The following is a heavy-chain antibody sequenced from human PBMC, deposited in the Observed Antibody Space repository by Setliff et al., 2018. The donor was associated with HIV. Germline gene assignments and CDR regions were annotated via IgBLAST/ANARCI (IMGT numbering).Heavy chain of an antibody. CDR1: GGSINSGCYS. V-gene: IGHV4-31*03. CDR2: VFYTGAT. D-gene: IGHD3-9*01. J-gene: IGHJ6*03. CDR3: ARGIRDSCEGSPYYSYCYMDV. Sequence: PSETLSLTCTVSGGSINSGCYSWTWVRHVQGKGPEWIGFVFYTGATYSSPSLKSRITMSVDTSRNQFSLKVNSVTAADTAVYYCARGIRDSCEGSPYYSYCYMDVWGTGTMVTVSS.